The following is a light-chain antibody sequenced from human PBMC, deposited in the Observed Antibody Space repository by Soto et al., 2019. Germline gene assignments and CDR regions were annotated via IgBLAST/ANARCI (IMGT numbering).Light chain of an antibody. CDR3: QQRSNWPT. CDR2: ATS. Sequence: EIVLTQSPATLSLSPGERATLSCRASQSVSSYLAWYQQKPVQAPRLLIYATSSRATGIPARFSGSGSGTDFTLTISSLEPEDFAVYYCQQRSNWPTFGGGTKVDIK. J-gene: IGKJ4*01. V-gene: IGKV3-11*01. CDR1: QSVSSY.